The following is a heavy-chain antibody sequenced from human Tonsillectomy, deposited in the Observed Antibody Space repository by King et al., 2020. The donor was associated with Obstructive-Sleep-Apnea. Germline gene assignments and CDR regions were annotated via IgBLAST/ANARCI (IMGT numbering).Heavy chain of an antibody. CDR3: ARAPFIWTDYDQSWYFDL. D-gene: IGHD3/OR15-3a*01. Sequence: VQLVESGGGLVQPEGSVRLSCAASGVNVSSNYISWVRQAPGKGLEWVSFIYSGGTTYYADSVKGRFTISRDNSKNTLHLQMNSLRAEDTALYYCARAPFIWTDYDQSWYFDLWGRGTQVTVSS. V-gene: IGHV3-66*01. CDR2: IYSGGTT. CDR1: GVNVSSNY. J-gene: IGHJ2*01.